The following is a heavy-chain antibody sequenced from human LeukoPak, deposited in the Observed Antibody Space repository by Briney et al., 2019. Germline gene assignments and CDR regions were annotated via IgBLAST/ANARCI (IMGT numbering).Heavy chain of an antibody. D-gene: IGHD3-10*01. Sequence: GGSLRLSCAASGFTVSSNYMSWVRQAPGKGLEWVSVIYTGGSTYYADSVKGRFTISRDSSKNTLYLQMNSLRAEDTAVYYCARDPRGSLFDAFDIWGQGTMVTVSS. CDR3: ARDPRGSLFDAFDI. CDR1: GFTVSSNY. CDR2: IYTGGST. V-gene: IGHV3-53*01. J-gene: IGHJ3*02.